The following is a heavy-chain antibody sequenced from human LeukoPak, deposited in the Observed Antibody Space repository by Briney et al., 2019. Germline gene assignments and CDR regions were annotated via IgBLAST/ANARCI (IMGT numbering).Heavy chain of an antibody. V-gene: IGHV4-34*01. D-gene: IGHD1-14*01. Sequence: SETLSLTCAVSGGSISSGGYSWSWIRQPPGKGLEWIGEINHSGSTNYNPSLKSRVTISVDTSKNQFSLKLSSVTAADTAVYYCARGQGNRATYYYGMDVWGQGTTVTVSS. CDR1: GGSISSGGYS. CDR2: INHSGST. J-gene: IGHJ6*02. CDR3: ARGQGNRATYYYGMDV.